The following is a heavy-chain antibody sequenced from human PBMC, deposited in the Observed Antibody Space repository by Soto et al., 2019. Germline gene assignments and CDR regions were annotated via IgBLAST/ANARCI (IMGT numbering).Heavy chain of an antibody. CDR1: GFTFSSYS. V-gene: IGHV3-21*01. J-gene: IGHJ4*02. CDR2: ISTSSSYI. D-gene: IGHD5-18*01. CDR3: ARDQPGYSYGYGLGY. Sequence: GGSLRLSCAASGFTFSSYSMNWVRQAPGKGLEWVSSISTSSSYIYYADSVKGRFTISRDNAKNSLYLQMNSLRAEDTAVYYCARDQPGYSYGYGLGYWGQGTLVTVSS.